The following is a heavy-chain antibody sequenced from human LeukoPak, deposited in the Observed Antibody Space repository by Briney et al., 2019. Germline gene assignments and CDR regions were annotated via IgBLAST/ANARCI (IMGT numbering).Heavy chain of an antibody. CDR3: AMYYDSSGYFYMGY. CDR2: IYYSGST. Sequence: SETLSLTCTVSGGSISSGGYYWSWIRQPPGKGLEWIGYIYYSGSTYYNPSLKSRVTISVDTSKNQFSLKLSSVTAADTAVYYCAMYYDSSGYFYMGYWGQGTLVTVSS. CDR1: GGSISSGGYY. V-gene: IGHV4-30-4*08. D-gene: IGHD3-22*01. J-gene: IGHJ4*02.